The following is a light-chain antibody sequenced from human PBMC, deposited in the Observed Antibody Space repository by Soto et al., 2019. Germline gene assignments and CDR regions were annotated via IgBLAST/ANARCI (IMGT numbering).Light chain of an antibody. V-gene: IGLV2-18*02. CDR1: SSDIGGYNR. CDR3: RSFTVDSTLV. Sequence: QSALTQPPSVSGSPGQSVTISCTGTSSDIGGYNRVSWYQQPPGTAPKLLIYEVSNRPSGVPDRFSGSKSGNTASLTISGLQAEHEADYYCRSFTVDSTLVFGGGTKVTVL. CDR2: EVS. J-gene: IGLJ2*01.